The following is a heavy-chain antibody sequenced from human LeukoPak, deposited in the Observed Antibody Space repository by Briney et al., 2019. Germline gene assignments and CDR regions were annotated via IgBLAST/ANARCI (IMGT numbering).Heavy chain of an antibody. D-gene: IGHD3-22*01. J-gene: IGHJ4*02. CDR3: ARDLYYDSSGYYYNN. CDR2: ISSSGSTI. Sequence: GSLRLSCAASGFTFSDYYMRWIRQAPGKGLEWVSYISSSGSTIYYADSVKGRFTVSRDNAKNSLYLQMNSLRAEDTAVYYCARDLYYDSSGYYYNNWGQGTLVTVSS. V-gene: IGHV3-11*01. CDR1: GFTFSDYY.